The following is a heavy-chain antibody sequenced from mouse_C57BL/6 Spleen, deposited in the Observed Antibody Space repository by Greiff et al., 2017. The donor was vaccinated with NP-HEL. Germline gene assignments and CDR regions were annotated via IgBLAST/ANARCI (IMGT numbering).Heavy chain of an antibody. Sequence: VQLQQSGAELVRPGASVTLSCKASGYTFTDYEMHWVKQTPVHGLEWIGAIDPETGGTAYNQKFKGKAILTADKSSSTAHMELRSLTSEDSAVYYCTRGGTTVGYFDYWGQGTTLTVSS. CDR2: IDPETGGT. CDR1: GYTFTDYE. V-gene: IGHV1-15*01. D-gene: IGHD1-1*01. J-gene: IGHJ2*01. CDR3: TRGGTTVGYFDY.